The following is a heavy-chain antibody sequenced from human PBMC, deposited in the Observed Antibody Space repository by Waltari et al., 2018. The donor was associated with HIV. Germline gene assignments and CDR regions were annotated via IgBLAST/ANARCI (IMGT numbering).Heavy chain of an antibody. CDR1: GGSFSGYY. D-gene: IGHD4-17*01. Sequence: QVQLQQWGAGLLKPSETLSITCAVYGGSFSGYYWSWIRQPPGKGLEWIGEINHSGSTNYNPSLKSRVTISVDTSKNQFSLKLSPVTAADTAVYYCARNDYGGNSAFDYWGQGTLVTVSS. J-gene: IGHJ4*02. CDR2: INHSGST. V-gene: IGHV4-34*01. CDR3: ARNDYGGNSAFDY.